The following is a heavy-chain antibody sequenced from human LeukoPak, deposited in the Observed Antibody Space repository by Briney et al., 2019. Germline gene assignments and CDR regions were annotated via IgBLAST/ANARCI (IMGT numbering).Heavy chain of an antibody. CDR1: GGSISSYY. Sequence: SETLSLTCTVSGGSISSYYWSWIRQPPGKGLEWIGYIYYSGSTNYNPSLKSRVTISVDTSKNQFSLKLSSATAADTAVYYCAGTHYDFWSGLTYYYYGMDVWGQGTTVTVSS. D-gene: IGHD3-3*01. CDR2: IYYSGST. V-gene: IGHV4-59*01. J-gene: IGHJ6*02. CDR3: AGTHYDFWSGLTYYYYGMDV.